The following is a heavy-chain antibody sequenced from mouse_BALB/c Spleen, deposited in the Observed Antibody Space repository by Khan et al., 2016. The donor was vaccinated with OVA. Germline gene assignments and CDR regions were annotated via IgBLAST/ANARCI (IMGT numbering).Heavy chain of an antibody. J-gene: IGHJ4*01. V-gene: IGHV9-4*02. CDR2: INTHSGVP. CDR3: ARGGAAYYRNDGGAMEY. CDR1: GYTFTTAG. Sequence: QIQLVQSGSELKKPGETVRISCKASGYTFTTAGIQWVQKMPGKGLKWIGWINTHSGVPKYAEDFKGRFAFSLEISVNTAYLQITNLNNEDTATYSCARGGAAYYRNDGGAMEYWGQGTSVTVSS. D-gene: IGHD2-14*01.